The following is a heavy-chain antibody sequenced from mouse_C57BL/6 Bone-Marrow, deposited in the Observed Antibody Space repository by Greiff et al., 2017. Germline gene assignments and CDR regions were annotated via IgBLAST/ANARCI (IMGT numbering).Heavy chain of an antibody. D-gene: IGHD2-3*01. J-gene: IGHJ4*01. CDR3: ASRWLLRMDY. V-gene: IGHV5-6*01. Sequence: EVQRVESGGDLVKPGGSLKLSCAASGFTFSSYGMSWVRQTPDKRLEWVATLSSGGSYTYYPDSVKGRFTISRDNAKNTLYLQMSSLKSEDTAMYYCASRWLLRMDYWGQGTSVTVSS. CDR2: LSSGGSYT. CDR1: GFTFSSYG.